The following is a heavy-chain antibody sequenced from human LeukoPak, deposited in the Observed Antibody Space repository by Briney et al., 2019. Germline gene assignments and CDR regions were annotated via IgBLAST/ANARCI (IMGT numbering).Heavy chain of an antibody. CDR1: GFTFSTYV. CDR3: VRGTGY. V-gene: IGHV3-64D*06. CDR2: ISSNGDNT. Sequence: GWSLRLSCSVSGFTFSTYVMHWVRQAPGKGLEYVSAISSNGDNTYYADSVKGRFTISRDNSKNTLYLQMSSLRADDTAVYYCVRGTGYWGQGTLVTVSS. J-gene: IGHJ4*02.